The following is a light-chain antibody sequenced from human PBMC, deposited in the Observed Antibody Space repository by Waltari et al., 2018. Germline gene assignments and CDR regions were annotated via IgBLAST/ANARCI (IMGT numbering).Light chain of an antibody. CDR3: TSYATGSSYI. CDR1: SHHLGVYNS. CDR2: DVS. J-gene: IGLJ1*01. Sequence: QSALTQPASVSGSPGQSLTISCTGTSHHLGVYNSLSWHQQHPGKAPKLMIYDVSDRPSGVSNRFSGSKSGNTASLTISGLQAEDEAEYYCTSYATGSSYIFGGGTKVTVL. V-gene: IGLV2-14*03.